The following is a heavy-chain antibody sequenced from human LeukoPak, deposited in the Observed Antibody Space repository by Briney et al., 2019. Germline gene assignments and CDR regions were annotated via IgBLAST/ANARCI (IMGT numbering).Heavy chain of an antibody. Sequence: SETLSLTRAVYGGSFSGYYWSWIRQPPGKGLEWIGEINHSGSTNYNPSLKSRVTISVDTSKNQFSLKLSSVTAADTAVYYCARRRYSGSYRSRLDYWGQGTLVTVSS. D-gene: IGHD1-26*01. J-gene: IGHJ4*02. V-gene: IGHV4-34*01. CDR2: INHSGST. CDR1: GGSFSGYY. CDR3: ARRRYSGSYRSRLDY.